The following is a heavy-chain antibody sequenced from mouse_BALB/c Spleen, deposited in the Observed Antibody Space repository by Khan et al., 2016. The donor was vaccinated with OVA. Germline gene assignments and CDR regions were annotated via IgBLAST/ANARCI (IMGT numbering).Heavy chain of an antibody. V-gene: IGHV5-6-4*01. Sequence: EVELVESGGGLVKPGGSLKLSCAASGFTFSSYTMSWVRQTPEKRLEWVATISSGGSYTYYPDSVKGRFTISRDNAKNTLYLQMSRLKSEDTAMYYCTRVYYGSSYDWYFDVWGAGTTVTVSS. J-gene: IGHJ1*01. CDR3: TRVYYGSSYDWYFDV. CDR2: ISSGGSYT. CDR1: GFTFSSYT. D-gene: IGHD1-1*01.